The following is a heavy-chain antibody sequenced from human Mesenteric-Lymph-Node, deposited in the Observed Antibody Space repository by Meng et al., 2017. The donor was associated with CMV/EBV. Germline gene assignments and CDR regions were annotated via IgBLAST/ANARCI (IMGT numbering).Heavy chain of an antibody. Sequence: LSLTGAASGFAFSNYWMRWIRQSPGKGLEWVSYISSSGSTIYYADSVKGRFTISRDNAKNSLYLQMNSLRAEDTAVYYCARDTPGADYFDYWGQGTLVTVSS. J-gene: IGHJ4*02. V-gene: IGHV3-11*04. CDR3: ARDTPGADYFDY. CDR1: GFAFSNYW. CDR2: ISSSGSTI. D-gene: IGHD3-10*01.